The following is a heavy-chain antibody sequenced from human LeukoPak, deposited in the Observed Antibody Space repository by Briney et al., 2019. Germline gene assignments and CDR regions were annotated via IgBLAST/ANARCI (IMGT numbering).Heavy chain of an antibody. CDR3: AKADGSATRDGMDV. Sequence: GGSLRLSCAASGFTFSSYSMNWVRQAPGKGLEWVSSISGSSSYIYYADSVKGRFTISRDNAKNSLYLQMNSLRAEDTALYYCAKADGSATRDGMDVWGQGTTVTVSS. J-gene: IGHJ6*02. V-gene: IGHV3-21*04. D-gene: IGHD3-10*01. CDR2: ISGSSSYI. CDR1: GFTFSSYS.